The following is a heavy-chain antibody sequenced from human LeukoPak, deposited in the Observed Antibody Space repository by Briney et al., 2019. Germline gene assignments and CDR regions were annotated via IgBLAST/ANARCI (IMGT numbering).Heavy chain of an antibody. V-gene: IGHV4-34*01. J-gene: IGHJ2*01. D-gene: IGHD6-19*01. Sequence: SETLSLTCAVYGGSFSGYYWSWIRQPPGKGLEWIGEINHSGSTNYNPSLKSRVTISVDTSKNQFSLKLSPVTAADTAVYYCARKRDSSGWYQFYWYFDLWGRGTLVTVSS. CDR2: INHSGST. CDR3: ARKRDSSGWYQFYWYFDL. CDR1: GGSFSGYY.